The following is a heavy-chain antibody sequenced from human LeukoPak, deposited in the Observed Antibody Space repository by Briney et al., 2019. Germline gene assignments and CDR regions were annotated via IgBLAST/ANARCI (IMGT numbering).Heavy chain of an antibody. CDR3: ARRAFSSGYYYFDY. CDR2: IYYSGST. J-gene: IGHJ4*02. V-gene: IGHV4-59*08. CDR1: GGSIGSYY. D-gene: IGHD3-22*01. Sequence: SETLSLTCTVSGGSIGSYYWSWIRQPPGKGLEWIGYIYYSGSTNYNPSLKSRVTISVDTSKNQFSLKLSSVTAADTAVYYCARRAFSSGYYYFDYWGQGTLVTVSS.